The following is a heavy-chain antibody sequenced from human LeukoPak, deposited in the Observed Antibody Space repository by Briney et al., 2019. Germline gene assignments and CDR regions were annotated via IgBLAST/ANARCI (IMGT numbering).Heavy chain of an antibody. J-gene: IGHJ4*02. V-gene: IGHV3-23*01. CDR3: ARGPNFRFDY. CDR2: ISGSGANT. Sequence: PGGSLTLSWAASGLTFVSSAMVSVRQAPGKGLEWVSTISGSGANTFYADSVKGRFTISRDNSKNTLYLQMNRLRAVDTAVYHSARGPNFRFDYWGQGTLVTVSS. CDR1: GLTFVSSA.